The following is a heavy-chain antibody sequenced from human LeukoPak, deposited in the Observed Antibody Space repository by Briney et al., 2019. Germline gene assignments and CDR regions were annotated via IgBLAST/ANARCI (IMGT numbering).Heavy chain of an antibody. J-gene: IGHJ5*02. Sequence: GASVKVSCKASGYTFTSYGISWVRQAPGQGLEWMGWISAYNGNTNYAQKLQGRVTMATDTSTSTAYMELRSLRSDDTAVYYCARGPRYSYGYNWFDPWGQGTLVTVSS. V-gene: IGHV1-18*01. D-gene: IGHD5-18*01. CDR1: GYTFTSYG. CDR3: ARGPRYSYGYNWFDP. CDR2: ISAYNGNT.